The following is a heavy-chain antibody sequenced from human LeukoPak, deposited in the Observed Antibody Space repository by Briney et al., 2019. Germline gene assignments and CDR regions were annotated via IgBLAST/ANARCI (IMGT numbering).Heavy chain of an antibody. V-gene: IGHV4-38-2*02. CDR1: GYSISSGYY. J-gene: IGHJ4*02. CDR3: ARASGTGTTLFDY. D-gene: IGHD1/OR15-1a*01. Sequence: SETLSLTCTVSGYSISSGYYWGWIRQPPGKGLEWIGSIYHSGSTYYNPSLKSRVTISVDTPKNQFSLKLSSVTAADTVVYYCARASGTGTTLFDYWGQGTLVTVSS. CDR2: IYHSGST.